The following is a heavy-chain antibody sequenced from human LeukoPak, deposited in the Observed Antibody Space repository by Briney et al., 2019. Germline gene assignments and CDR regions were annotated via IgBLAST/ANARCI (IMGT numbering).Heavy chain of an antibody. CDR2: IRYDGSNK. V-gene: IGHV3-30*02. D-gene: IGHD2-21*01. CDR1: GFTFSSYG. CDR3: ARASYPGPQPLIVT. J-gene: IGHJ5*02. Sequence: GGSLRLSCAASGFTFSSYGMHWVRQAPGKGLEWVAFIRYDGSNKYYADSVKGRFTISRDNAKNSLYLQMNSLRAEDTAVYYCARASYPGPQPLIVTWGQGTLVTVSS.